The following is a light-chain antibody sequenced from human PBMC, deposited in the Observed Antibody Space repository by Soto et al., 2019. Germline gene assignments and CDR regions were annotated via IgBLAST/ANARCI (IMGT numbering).Light chain of an antibody. V-gene: IGLV1-44*01. CDR2: MNN. CDR3: AAWDDSLNGVL. CDR1: SSNIGSNI. J-gene: IGLJ2*01. Sequence: QAVVTQPPSASGTPGQRVSISCSGSSSNIGSNIVTWFQQLPGSAPKVLIYMNNQRPSGVPDRFSGSKSGTSASLAISGLQSQDEADYYCAAWDDSLNGVLFGGGTKLTVL.